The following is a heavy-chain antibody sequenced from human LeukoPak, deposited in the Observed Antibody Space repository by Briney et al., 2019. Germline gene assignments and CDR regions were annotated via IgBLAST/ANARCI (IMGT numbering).Heavy chain of an antibody. CDR3: ARAISSGSYYSRYYYYYMDV. J-gene: IGHJ6*03. CDR1: GYTFTSYG. CDR2: ISAYNGNT. D-gene: IGHD3-10*01. V-gene: IGHV1-18*01. Sequence: GASVKVSCQASGYTFTSYGISWVRQAPGQGLEWMGWISAYNGNTNYAQKLQGRVTMTTDTSTSTAYMELRSLRSDDPAVYYCARAISSGSYYSRYYYYYMDVWGKGTTVTVSS.